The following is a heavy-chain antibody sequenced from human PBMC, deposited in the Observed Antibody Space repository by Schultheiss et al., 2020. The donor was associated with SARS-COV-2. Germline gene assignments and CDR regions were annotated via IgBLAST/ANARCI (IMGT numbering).Heavy chain of an antibody. D-gene: IGHD2-2*02. V-gene: IGHV3-30*04. CDR3: ARGGCSSTSCYSDAFDI. CDR2: ISYDGSNK. CDR1: GFTFSSYA. J-gene: IGHJ3*02. Sequence: GESLKISCAASGFTFSSYAMHWVRQAPGKGLEWVAVISYDGSNKYYADSVKGRFTISRDNSKNTLYLQMNSLRAEDTAVYYCARGGCSSTSCYSDAFDIWCQGTMVTVAS.